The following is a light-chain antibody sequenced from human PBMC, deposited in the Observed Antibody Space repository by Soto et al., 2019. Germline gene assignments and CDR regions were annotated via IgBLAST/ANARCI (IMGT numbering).Light chain of an antibody. CDR1: QNIASRS. V-gene: IGKV3-20*01. CDR2: ASS. CDR3: QQYSSSPYT. J-gene: IGKJ2*01. Sequence: EIVLTQSPGTLSLSPGLRATLSCRASQNIASRSVAWYQQYPGQAPRLLIYASSTRATGIPDRFSGSGSGTDFTLTISRLEPEDFAVYYCQQYSSSPYTFGQGTKLEIK.